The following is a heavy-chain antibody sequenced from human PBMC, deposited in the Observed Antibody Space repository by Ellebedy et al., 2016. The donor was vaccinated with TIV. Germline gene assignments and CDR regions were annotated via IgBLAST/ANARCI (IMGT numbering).Heavy chain of an antibody. CDR1: GFTFSSYG. J-gene: IGHJ5*02. D-gene: IGHD3-10*01. CDR3: AKDNLWFGLSDWFDP. CDR2: ISYDGSNK. V-gene: IGHV3-30*18. Sequence: GGSLRLSXAASGFTFSSYGMHWVRQAPGKGLEWVAVISYDGSNKYYADSVKGRFTISRDNSKNTLYLQMNSLRAEDTAVYYCAKDNLWFGLSDWFDPWGQGTLVTVSS.